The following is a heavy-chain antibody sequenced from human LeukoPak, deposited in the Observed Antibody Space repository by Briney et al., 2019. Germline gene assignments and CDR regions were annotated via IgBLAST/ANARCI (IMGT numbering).Heavy chain of an antibody. D-gene: IGHD5-18*01. CDR3: ARRAPTERGYSYGLAY. V-gene: IGHV3-21*01. J-gene: IGHJ4*02. Sequence: GGSLRLSCAASGFTFRDYPMNWVRQAPGKGREWVSSIHTTNNYIYYANSLKGRFTISRDNTKNSLYLHMNSLRAEDTAVYYCARRAPTERGYSYGLAYWGQGTLVTVSS. CDR2: IHTTNNYI. CDR1: GFTFRDYP.